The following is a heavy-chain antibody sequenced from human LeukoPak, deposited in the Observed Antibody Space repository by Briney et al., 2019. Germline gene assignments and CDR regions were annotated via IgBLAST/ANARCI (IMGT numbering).Heavy chain of an antibody. CDR1: GGSISSYY. V-gene: IGHV4-59*01. CDR3: ARGGITMVRGVIRFDP. Sequence: SETLSLICTVSGGSISSYYWSWIRQPPGKGLEWIGYIYYSGSTNYNPSLKSRVTISVDTSRNQFPLKLSSVTAADTAVYYCARGGITMVRGVIRFDPWGQGTLVTVSS. CDR2: IYYSGST. D-gene: IGHD3-10*01. J-gene: IGHJ5*02.